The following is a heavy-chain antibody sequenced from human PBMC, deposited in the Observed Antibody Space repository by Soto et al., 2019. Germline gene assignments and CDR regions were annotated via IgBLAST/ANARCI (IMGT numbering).Heavy chain of an antibody. CDR2: INPSDGST. V-gene: IGHV1-46*01. J-gene: IGHJ2*01. Sequence: QVQLVQSGAEVKKPGASMKISCTASGYTFSSNFIHWVRQAPGHSPEWMGLINPSDGSTTYAHSVQGRVTLIRETSTRTVYMELNSLRFEDAAVYYCARVNSGAFWYFDLWGRGTLVTVSS. CDR3: ARVNSGAFWYFDL. CDR1: GYTFSSNF. D-gene: IGHD1-26*01.